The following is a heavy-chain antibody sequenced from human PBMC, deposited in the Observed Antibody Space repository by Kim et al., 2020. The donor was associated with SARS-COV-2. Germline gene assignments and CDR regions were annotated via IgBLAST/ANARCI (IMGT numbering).Heavy chain of an antibody. CDR3: ARARGGSTWSWVAFDS. D-gene: IGHD6-13*01. J-gene: IGHJ5*01. CDR2: IKSDGST. Sequence: GGSLRLSCAASGFGVSDNYMNWVRQAPGKGLEWVSLIKSDGSTYYPDSVKGRFTISRDNSKNTLYLQMNSLRAEDTAVYFCARARGGSTWSWVAFDSWGQGTRVTVYS. CDR1: GFGVSDNY. V-gene: IGHV3-53*01.